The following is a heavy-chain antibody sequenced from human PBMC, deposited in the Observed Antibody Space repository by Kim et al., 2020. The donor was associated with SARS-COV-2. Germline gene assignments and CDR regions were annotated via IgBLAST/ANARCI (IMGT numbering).Heavy chain of an antibody. Sequence: SETLSLTCAVYGGSFSGYYWSWIRQPPGKGLEWIGEINHSGSTNYNPSLKSRVTISVDTSKNQFSLKLSSVTAADTAVYYCARGPVVAVVETLDYWGQGTLVTVSS. CDR3: ARGPVVAVVETLDY. CDR2: INHSGST. CDR1: GGSFSGYY. J-gene: IGHJ4*02. D-gene: IGHD6-19*01. V-gene: IGHV4-34*01.